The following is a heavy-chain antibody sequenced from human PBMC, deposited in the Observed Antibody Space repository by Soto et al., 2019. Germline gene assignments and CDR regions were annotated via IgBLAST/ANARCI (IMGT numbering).Heavy chain of an antibody. CDR1: GGSISSSNYY. J-gene: IGHJ4*02. V-gene: IGHV4-39*01. D-gene: IGHD3-3*01. Sequence: QLQLQASGPGLVKPSETLSLTCTVSGGSISSSNYYWGWIRQPPGKGLEWIGRIYYSVRTYYNPSLKSRVTISVDTSKNQFSLKLSSVTAADTAVYYCASAVRREWGYWGQGTLVTVSS. CDR2: IYYSVRT. CDR3: ASAVRREWGY.